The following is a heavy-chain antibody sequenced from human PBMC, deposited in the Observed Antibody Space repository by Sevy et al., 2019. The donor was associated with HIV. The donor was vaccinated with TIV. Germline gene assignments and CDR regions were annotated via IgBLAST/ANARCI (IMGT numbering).Heavy chain of an antibody. Sequence: GGSLRLSCAASGFTFSSYWMSWVRQAPGKGLEWVANIKHDGSEKNYGDSLKGRFTISRDNAKNSLYLQMNSLRVEDTAVYYCARSVWVGYCTSTLCHCNWFDPWGQGTLVTVSS. CDR2: IKHDGSEK. CDR1: GFTFSSYW. J-gene: IGHJ5*02. D-gene: IGHD2-2*01. V-gene: IGHV3-7*01. CDR3: ARSVWVGYCTSTLCHCNWFDP.